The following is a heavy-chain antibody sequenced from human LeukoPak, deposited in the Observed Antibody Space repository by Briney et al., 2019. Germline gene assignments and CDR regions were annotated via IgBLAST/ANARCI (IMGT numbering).Heavy chain of an antibody. Sequence: SETLSLTCTVSGGSISSSTYYWGWIRQPPGKGLEWVGNIYYTGTTYYNPSLNSRVTISVDTSKNQFSLKLSSVTAADTAVYYCARQSYCSGGSCYSGYWGQGTLVTVSS. CDR3: ARQSYCSGGSCYSGY. D-gene: IGHD2-15*01. CDR1: GGSISSSTYY. J-gene: IGHJ4*02. V-gene: IGHV4-39*01. CDR2: IYYTGTT.